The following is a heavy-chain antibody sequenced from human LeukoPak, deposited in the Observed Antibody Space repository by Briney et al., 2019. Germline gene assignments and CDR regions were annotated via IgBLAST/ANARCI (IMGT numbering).Heavy chain of an antibody. Sequence: ESGTTLVKPTQTLTLTCTFSGFSLSTSGVGVGWIRQPPGKALEWPALIYWNDDKRYSPSLKSRLTITKDTSKNQVVLTMTNMDPVDTATYYCAHRPPQSRDSSGYYRHWFDPWGQGTLVTVSS. CDR3: AHRPPQSRDSSGYYRHWFDP. CDR1: GFSLSTSGVG. V-gene: IGHV2-5*01. CDR2: IYWNDDK. J-gene: IGHJ5*02. D-gene: IGHD3-22*01.